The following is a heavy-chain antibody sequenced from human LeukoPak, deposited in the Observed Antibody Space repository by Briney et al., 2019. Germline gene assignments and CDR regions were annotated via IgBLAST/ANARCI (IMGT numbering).Heavy chain of an antibody. CDR2: ISGSSGST. J-gene: IGHJ6*03. D-gene: IGHD3-3*01. V-gene: IGHV3-23*01. Sequence: GGSLRLSCAASGFTFSSHAMSWVRQAPGKGLEWVSAISGSSGSTYYADSVKGRFTISRDNSKNTLYLQMNSLRAEDTAVYYCAKGTGYDFWSGYPYYCYYMDVWGKGTTVTVSS. CDR3: AKGTGYDFWSGYPYYCYYMDV. CDR1: GFTFSSHA.